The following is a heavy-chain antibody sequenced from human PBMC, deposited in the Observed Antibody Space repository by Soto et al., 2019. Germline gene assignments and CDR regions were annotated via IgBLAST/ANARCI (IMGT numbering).Heavy chain of an antibody. CDR1: GFTFSSYA. J-gene: IGHJ5*01. CDR3: ARHYDFWSGYSEWFDP. D-gene: IGHD3-3*01. V-gene: IGHV3-21*01. Sequence: GGSLRLSCAASGFTFSSYAMSWVRQAPGKGLEWVSAISGSSSYIYYADSVKGRFTISRDNAKNSLYLQMNSLRAEDTAVYYCARHYDFWSGYSEWFDPWGQGTLVTVSS. CDR2: ISGSSSYI.